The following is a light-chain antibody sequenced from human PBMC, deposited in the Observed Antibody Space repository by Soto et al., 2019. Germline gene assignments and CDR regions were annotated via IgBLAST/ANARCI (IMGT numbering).Light chain of an antibody. CDR2: EVS. CDR3: SSYTSNSTQV. CDR1: SSDVGGYNY. Sequence: QSALTQPASVSGSPGQSITISCTGTSSDVGGYNYVSWYQQHPGKAPKLMIYEVSNRPSGVSNRFSGSKSGNTASLTISGLQAEDGADYYCSSYTSNSTQVFGTGTKVTV. V-gene: IGLV2-14*01. J-gene: IGLJ1*01.